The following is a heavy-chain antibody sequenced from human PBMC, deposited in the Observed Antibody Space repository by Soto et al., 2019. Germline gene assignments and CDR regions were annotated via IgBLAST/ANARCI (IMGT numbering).Heavy chain of an antibody. CDR1: GYTFTSYY. D-gene: IGHD2-15*01. Sequence: ASVKVSCKASGYTFTSYYMRWVRQAPGQGLEWMGWINPGSGNTKYAQKFQGRVTITRDTSASTAYMELSSLRSEDTAVYYCARDMGGYYYYYMDVWGKGTTVTVSS. CDR2: INPGSGNT. J-gene: IGHJ6*03. CDR3: ARDMGGYYYYYMDV. V-gene: IGHV1-3*01.